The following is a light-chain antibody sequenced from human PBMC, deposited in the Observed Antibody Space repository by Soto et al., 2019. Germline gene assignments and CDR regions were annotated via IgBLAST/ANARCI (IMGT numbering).Light chain of an antibody. CDR3: KQYGSSLTWT. V-gene: IGKV3-20*01. Sequence: EIVLTQSPGTLSLSPGERATLSCRASQSVSSSYLAWYQRKPGQAPRLLIYGASSRATGIPDRFSGSGSGTDFTLTISRLEPEDFAVYYCKQYGSSLTWTFGQETKVEIK. CDR2: GAS. CDR1: QSVSSSY. J-gene: IGKJ1*01.